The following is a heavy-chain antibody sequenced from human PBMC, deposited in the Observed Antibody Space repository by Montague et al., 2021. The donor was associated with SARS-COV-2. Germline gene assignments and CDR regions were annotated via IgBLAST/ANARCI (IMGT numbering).Heavy chain of an antibody. CDR3: AREGHVGGEYFDL. CDR1: GASISSYY. CDR2: HYSGGIT. Sequence: SETLSLTCSVSGASISSYYWSWIRQPPGKGLEWIAEHYSGGITGYNPSLKSRGTISVDTSKNQVSLRLKSVTAADTAVYYCAREGHVGGEYFDLWGQGTLVTVSS. V-gene: IGHV4-59*12. D-gene: IGHD3-16*01. J-gene: IGHJ4*02.